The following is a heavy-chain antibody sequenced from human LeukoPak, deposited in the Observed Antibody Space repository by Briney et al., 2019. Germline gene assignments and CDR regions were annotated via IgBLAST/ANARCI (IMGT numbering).Heavy chain of an antibody. CDR2: IGGGGDA. V-gene: IGHV3-23*01. D-gene: IGHD4-23*01. CDR3: SKGAGGGPDDY. Sequence: GGSLRLSCAGSGFTFSTFAMRWVRQAPGKGLDWVSSIGGGGDAHYADSAKGRFTIPRDNAQNTLSLQMNNLRSEDTAIYYCSKGAGGGPDDYWGKGVLVTVSS. J-gene: IGHJ4*02. CDR1: GFTFSTFA.